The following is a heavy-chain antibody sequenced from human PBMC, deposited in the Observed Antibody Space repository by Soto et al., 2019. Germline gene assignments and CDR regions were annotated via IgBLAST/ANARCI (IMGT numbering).Heavy chain of an antibody. J-gene: IGHJ4*02. CDR1: GFTFSNAW. Sequence: GGSLRLSCAASGFTFSNAWMSWVRQAPGKGLEWVDRIKSKTDGGTTDYAAPVKGRFTISRDDSKNTLYLQMNSLKTEDTAVNYCPTQHYYGDYVRVIDYWGKGTLVPVSS. V-gene: IGHV3-15*01. CDR3: PTQHYYGDYVRVIDY. CDR2: IKSKTDGGTT. D-gene: IGHD4-17*01.